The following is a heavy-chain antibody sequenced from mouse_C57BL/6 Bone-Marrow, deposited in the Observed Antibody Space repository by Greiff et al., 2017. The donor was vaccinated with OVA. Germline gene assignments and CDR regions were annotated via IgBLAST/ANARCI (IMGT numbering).Heavy chain of an antibody. CDR1: GFTFSDYG. Sequence: EVMLVESGGGLVKPGGSLKLSCAASGFTFSDYGMHWVRQAPEKGLEWVAYISSGSSTIYYADTVKGRVTISRDNAKNTLFLQMNRRRSEDTAMYYCAKGGYYSNLYYAMDYWGQGTSVTVSA. D-gene: IGHD2-5*01. CDR2: ISSGSSTI. J-gene: IGHJ4*01. V-gene: IGHV5-17*01. CDR3: AKGGYYSNLYYAMDY.